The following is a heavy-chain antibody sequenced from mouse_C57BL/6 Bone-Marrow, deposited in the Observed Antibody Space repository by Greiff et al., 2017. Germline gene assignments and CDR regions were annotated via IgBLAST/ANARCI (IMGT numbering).Heavy chain of an antibody. Sequence: QVQLQQPGAELVMPGASVKLSCKASGYTFTSYWMHWVKQRPGQGLEWIGEIDPSDSYTNYNQKFKGKSTLTVDKSSSTAYMQLSGLTSEDSAVYYCSRRWLYYGNDFYAMDYWGQGTSVTVSS. CDR2: IDPSDSYT. V-gene: IGHV1-69*01. CDR3: SRRWLYYGNDFYAMDY. J-gene: IGHJ4*01. CDR1: GYTFTSYW. D-gene: IGHD2-1*01.